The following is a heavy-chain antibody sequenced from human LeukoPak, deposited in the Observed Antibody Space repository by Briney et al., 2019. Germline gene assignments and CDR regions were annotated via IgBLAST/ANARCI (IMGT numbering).Heavy chain of an antibody. D-gene: IGHD2-21*02. CDR3: ATGNCGGDCYSAY. CDR1: GFTFRSTW. Sequence: GESLRLSCEVSGFTFRSTWMHWVRQAPGEGLVWVSRMNGDGSSITYADSVRGRFTISRDNAKNTLYLQMNSLRAEDTAVYYCATGNCGGDCYSAYWGQGTLVTVSS. J-gene: IGHJ4*02. CDR2: MNGDGSSI. V-gene: IGHV3-74*01.